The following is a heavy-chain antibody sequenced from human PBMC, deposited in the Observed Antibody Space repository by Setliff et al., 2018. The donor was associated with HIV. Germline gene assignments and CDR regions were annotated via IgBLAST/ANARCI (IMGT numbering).Heavy chain of an antibody. D-gene: IGHD3-16*01. CDR3: ARDRTAVYHYDYGY. CDR2: VNPSGGSK. V-gene: IGHV1-46*01. CDR1: GYTFTSYA. Sequence: ASVKVSCKASGYTFTSYAIHWVRQAPGQGLEWLGMVNPSGGSKAYAQKFQGRVTMTRDTSTNTVYLDLSGLRSDDPAVYYCARDRTAVYHYDYGYWAQGPLVTVSS. J-gene: IGHJ4*02.